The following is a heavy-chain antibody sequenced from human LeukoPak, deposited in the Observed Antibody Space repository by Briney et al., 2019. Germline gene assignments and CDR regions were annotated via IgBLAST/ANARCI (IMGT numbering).Heavy chain of an antibody. CDR2: ISPNSGGT. Sequence: ASVKVSCKASGYTFTDYYIHWVRLAPGQGLEWMGWISPNSGGTNYVQKFQGRVTMTRDTSISTAYMELSRLRSDDTAVYYCARVFPRLYYFDYWGQGTLVTVSS. CDR1: GYTFTDYY. J-gene: IGHJ4*02. V-gene: IGHV1-2*02. CDR3: ARVFPRLYYFDY. D-gene: IGHD2-21*01.